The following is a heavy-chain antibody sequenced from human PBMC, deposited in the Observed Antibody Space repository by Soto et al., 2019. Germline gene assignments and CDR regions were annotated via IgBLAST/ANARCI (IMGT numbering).Heavy chain of an antibody. CDR2: INPGNGNT. CDR3: AKDIVKYTYGACDY. Sequence: ASVKVSCKASGYTFTSYGMNWVRQAPGRGLEWMGWINPGNGNTKYSQKFQGRVIIERDTSASTAYMELSSLRVEDTAVYYCAKDIVKYTYGACDYWGLGILVTVS. V-gene: IGHV1-3*01. D-gene: IGHD5-18*01. CDR1: GYTFTSYG. J-gene: IGHJ4*02.